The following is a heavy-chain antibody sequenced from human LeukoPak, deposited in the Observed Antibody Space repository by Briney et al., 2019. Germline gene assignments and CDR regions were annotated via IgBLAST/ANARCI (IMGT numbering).Heavy chain of an antibody. Sequence: ESGPTLVKPTQTLTLTCTSSGFSVSTSGVGVGWIRQPPRKALEWLALIYWNDEKRYSPSLKRRLTITKDTSKNQVTLTLTNIEPVDTATYYCAHRGGRWGQGTLVTVS. CDR3: AHRGGR. D-gene: IGHD3-16*01. J-gene: IGHJ4*02. CDR2: IYWNDEK. CDR1: GFSVSTSGVG. V-gene: IGHV2-5*01.